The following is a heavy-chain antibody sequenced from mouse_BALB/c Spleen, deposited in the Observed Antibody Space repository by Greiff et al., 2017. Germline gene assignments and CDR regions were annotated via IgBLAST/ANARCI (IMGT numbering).Heavy chain of an antibody. CDR2: INSNGGST. Sequence: EVKLVESGGGLVKLGGSLKLSCAASGFTFSSYYMSWVRQTPEKRLELVAAINSNGGSTYYPDTVKGRFTISRDNAKNTLYLQMSSLKSEDTALYYCARHGGYFYAMDYWGQGTSVTVSS. V-gene: IGHV5-6-2*01. J-gene: IGHJ4*01. CDR1: GFTFSSYY. D-gene: IGHD2-14*01. CDR3: ARHGGYFYAMDY.